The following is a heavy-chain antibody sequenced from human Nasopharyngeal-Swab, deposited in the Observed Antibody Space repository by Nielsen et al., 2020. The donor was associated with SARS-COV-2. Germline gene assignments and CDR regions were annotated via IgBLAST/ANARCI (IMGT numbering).Heavy chain of an antibody. CDR3: AKDGGGGVQSIAAAGTHFDY. V-gene: IGHV3-74*01. CDR2: IKTDGSET. D-gene: IGHD6-13*01. J-gene: IGHJ4*02. CDR1: GFTFRSYW. Sequence: GESLKISCAASGFTFRSYWMHWVRQAPGKGLVWVARIKTDGSETSYADSVKGRFTISRDNAKNTLYLQMNSLRDEDTAVYYCAKDGGGGVQSIAAAGTHFDYWGQGTLVTVSS.